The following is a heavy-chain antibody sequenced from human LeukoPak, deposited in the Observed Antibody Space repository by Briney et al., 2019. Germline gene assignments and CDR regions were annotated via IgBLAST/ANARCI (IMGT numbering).Heavy chain of an antibody. CDR3: AREGRQLWHDAFDI. J-gene: IGHJ3*02. Sequence: KPSETLSLTCAVYGGSFSGYYWSWIRQPPGKGLEWIGEINHSGSTNYNPSLKSRVTISVDTSKNQFSLKLSSVTAADTAVYYCAREGRQLWHDAFDIWGQGTMVTVSS. CDR1: GGSFSGYY. D-gene: IGHD5-18*01. V-gene: IGHV4-34*01. CDR2: INHSGST.